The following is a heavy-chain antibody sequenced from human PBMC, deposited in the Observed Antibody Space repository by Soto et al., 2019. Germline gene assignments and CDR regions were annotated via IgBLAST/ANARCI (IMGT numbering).Heavy chain of an antibody. D-gene: IGHD4-4*01. CDR2: IYWSDEK. Sequence: QITLKESGPALVKPTQTLTLTCPISGFSLNTSGVGVGWIRQPPGKALEWLALIYWSDEKRYSPSLKTRLTITKDTSKNQVVLTMTNMDPVDTATYYCARRPPYTNYLDYWGQGTLVTVSS. CDR3: ARRPPYTNYLDY. V-gene: IGHV2-5*01. CDR1: GFSLNTSGVG. J-gene: IGHJ4*02.